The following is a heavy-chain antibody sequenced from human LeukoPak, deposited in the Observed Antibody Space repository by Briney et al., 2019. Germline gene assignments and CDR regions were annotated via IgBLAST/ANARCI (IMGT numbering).Heavy chain of an antibody. CDR2: FYYSGST. CDR1: GGSISSSDYY. D-gene: IGHD3-3*01. J-gene: IGHJ4*02. V-gene: IGHV4-39*01. Sequence: SETPSLTCTVSGGSISSSDYYWGWIRQPPGKGLEWIGSFYYSGSTYQNPSLKSRVTISVDTSKNQFSLKLSSVTATDTAVYYCARLAIFGVVPDYWGQGTLVTVSS. CDR3: ARLAIFGVVPDY.